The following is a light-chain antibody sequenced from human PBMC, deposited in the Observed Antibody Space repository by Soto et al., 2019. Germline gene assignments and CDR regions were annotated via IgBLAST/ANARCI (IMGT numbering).Light chain of an antibody. Sequence: QAVVTQEPSLTVSPGGTVTLTCASSTGAVTSGNYPSWFQQKPGQTPRTLIYTTNSRHSWTPARFSGSLLGGKAALTLSGVQPEDEAEYYCLLYYGGAQLVFGGRTKLTVL. CDR1: TGAVTSGNY. CDR3: LLYYGGAQLV. CDR2: TTN. V-gene: IGLV7-43*01. J-gene: IGLJ3*02.